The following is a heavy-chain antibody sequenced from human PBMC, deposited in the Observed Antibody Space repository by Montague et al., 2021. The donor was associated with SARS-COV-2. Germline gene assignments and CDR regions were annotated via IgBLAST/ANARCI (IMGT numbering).Heavy chain of an antibody. CDR3: ARDPRYSLSWSFDY. CDR2: TYYRSKWNY. J-gene: IGHJ4*02. CDR1: GDSVSSNPAA. V-gene: IGHV6-1*01. Sequence: CAISGDSVSSNPAARNWLRQAPSRGPERLGMTYYRSKWNYDYAVAVKSRMTISPDTSKNQFSLQLSSVTPEDRAVYYCARDPRYSLSWSFDYWGQGTLVTVSS. D-gene: IGHD6-13*01.